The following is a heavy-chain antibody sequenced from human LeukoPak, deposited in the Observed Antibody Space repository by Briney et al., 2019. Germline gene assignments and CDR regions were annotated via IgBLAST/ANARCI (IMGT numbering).Heavy chain of an antibody. CDR2: ISGSGGST. D-gene: IGHD3-16*01. J-gene: IGHJ4*02. Sequence: PGGSLRLSCAASGFTFSSYAMSWVRQAPGKGLEWVSAISGSGGSTYYADYVKGRFTISRDNSRDTLYLQMNSLRAEDTAVYYCAKGYYDYVWGSYYFDYWGQGTLVTVSS. CDR3: AKGYYDYVWGSYYFDY. V-gene: IGHV3-23*01. CDR1: GFTFSSYA.